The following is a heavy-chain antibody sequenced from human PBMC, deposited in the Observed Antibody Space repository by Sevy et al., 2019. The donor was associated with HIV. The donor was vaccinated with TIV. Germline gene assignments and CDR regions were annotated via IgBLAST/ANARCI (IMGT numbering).Heavy chain of an antibody. Sequence: GGSLRLSCAASGFTFSRDWMTWVRQAPGKGLEWVAKIKADGSETYSVDSVKGRFSISRDNAKNALYLQMNSLRAEDTAVYCSARGANNLYNWGQGTLVTVSS. V-gene: IGHV3-7*01. D-gene: IGHD3-10*01. CDR2: IKADGSET. CDR3: ARGANNLYN. CDR1: GFTFSRDW. J-gene: IGHJ4*02.